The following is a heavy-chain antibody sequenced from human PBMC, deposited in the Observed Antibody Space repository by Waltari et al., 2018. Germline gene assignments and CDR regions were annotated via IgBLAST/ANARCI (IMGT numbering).Heavy chain of an antibody. CDR2: IKQDGSEK. D-gene: IGHD2-8*01. Sequence: EVQLVESGGGLVQPGGSLRLSCAAPGFTFSSYWLSWVRQAPGKGLEWVANIKQDGSEKYYVDSVKGRFAISRDNAKNSLYLQMNSLRAEDTAVYYCNGLDAFDIWGQGTMVTVSS. J-gene: IGHJ3*02. CDR3: NGLDAFDI. CDR1: GFTFSSYW. V-gene: IGHV3-7*02.